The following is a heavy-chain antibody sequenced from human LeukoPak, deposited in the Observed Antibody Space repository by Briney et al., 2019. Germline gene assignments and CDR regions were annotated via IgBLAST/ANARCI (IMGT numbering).Heavy chain of an antibody. D-gene: IGHD1-1*01. J-gene: IGHJ4*02. CDR3: ARTGTTGTT. V-gene: IGHV3-73*01. CDR2: IRSKADSYAT. Sequence: GGSLRLSCAASGFTFSDSGMHWVRQASGKGLEWVGHIRSKADSYATVYAASVKGRFTVTRDDSENTAYLQMNSLRAEDTAVYYCARTGTTGTTWGQGTLVTVSS. CDR1: GFTFSDSG.